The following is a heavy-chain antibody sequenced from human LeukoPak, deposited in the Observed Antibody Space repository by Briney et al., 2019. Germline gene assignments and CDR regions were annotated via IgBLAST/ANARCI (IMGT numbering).Heavy chain of an antibody. Sequence: SATLSLTCTVSGGFISGFYWSWIRQPPGGGLEFIGFIHYSGTSNYNPSLKSRVTISVDTSRNQFSLDLSSVTAADTAVYYCARLTAYFDYWGQGTQVTVSS. J-gene: IGHJ4*02. CDR3: ARLTAYFDY. CDR2: IHYSGTS. CDR1: GGFISGFY. V-gene: IGHV4-59*08.